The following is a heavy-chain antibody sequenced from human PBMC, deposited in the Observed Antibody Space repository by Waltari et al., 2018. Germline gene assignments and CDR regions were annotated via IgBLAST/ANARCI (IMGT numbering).Heavy chain of an antibody. V-gene: IGHV1-18*01. CDR3: ARGGGPRTVVALTFDL. J-gene: IGHJ4*02. CDR2: ISPYHGAA. D-gene: IGHD2-21*01. Sequence: QVQLVQSGAEVNKPGASVRVACKASGYTFSNFGINWVRQAPGQGLEWLGWISPYHGAADYNEKFQDRVTMTTATSTKTAYLELRSLSSDDTAVYYCARGGGPRTVVALTFDLWGQGTLVTVSS. CDR1: GYTFSNFG.